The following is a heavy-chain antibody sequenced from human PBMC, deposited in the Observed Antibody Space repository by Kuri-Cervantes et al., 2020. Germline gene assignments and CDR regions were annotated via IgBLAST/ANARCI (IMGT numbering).Heavy chain of an antibody. CDR2: ISGNGGST. CDR1: GFTFSSYA. V-gene: IGHV3-23*01. Sequence: GESLKISCAASGFTFSSYAMSWVRQAPGKGLEWGSAISGNGGSTYYADSVKGRFTISRDNSKNTLYLKMNSLRAEDTAVYYCAPSGWYVSQPFDYWGQGTLVTVSS. CDR3: APSGWYVSQPFDY. D-gene: IGHD6-19*01. J-gene: IGHJ4*02.